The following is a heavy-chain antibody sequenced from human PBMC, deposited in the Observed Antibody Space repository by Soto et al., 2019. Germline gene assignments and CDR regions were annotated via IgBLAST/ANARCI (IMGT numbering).Heavy chain of an antibody. D-gene: IGHD3-16*01. CDR3: ARDPWAADY. V-gene: IGHV3-66*01. Sequence: PGGSLRLSCAASGFTVSTKYMSWVRQAPGKGLEWVSVIYSGGSTFYADSVRGRFTISRDNSKITVNLQMNSLRAEDTAVYYCARDPWAADYWGQGTLVTVSS. CDR2: IYSGGST. J-gene: IGHJ4*02. CDR1: GFTVSTKY.